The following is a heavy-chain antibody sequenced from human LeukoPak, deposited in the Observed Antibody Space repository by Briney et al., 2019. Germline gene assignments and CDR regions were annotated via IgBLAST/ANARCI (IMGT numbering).Heavy chain of an antibody. J-gene: IGHJ4*02. CDR3: VRGDYGDYTLFDY. CDR1: GXTVSSNY. Sequence: PGGSLRLSCSASGXTVSSNYMSWVRQAPGKGLEWVSVNYSGGSTYYADSVKGRFTISRDNSKNTLYLQMNSLRAEDTDVYYCVRGDYGDYTLFDYWGQGTLVTVSS. CDR2: NYSGGST. D-gene: IGHD4-17*01. V-gene: IGHV3-53*01.